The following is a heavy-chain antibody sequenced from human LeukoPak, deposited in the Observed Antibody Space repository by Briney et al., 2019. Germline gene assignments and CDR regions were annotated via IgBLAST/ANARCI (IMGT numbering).Heavy chain of an antibody. V-gene: IGHV3-23*01. D-gene: IGHD4-17*01. CDR2: ISASGGST. J-gene: IGHJ4*02. CDR3: AKDRATVRIYCFDY. CDR1: GFTFSSYA. Sequence: GGSLRLSCAASGFTFSSYAMSWVRQAPGKGLEWVTAISASGGSTYYADSVNGRFTISRDNSKNTLYLQMNSLRAEDTAVYYCAKDRATVRIYCFDYWGQGTLVTVSS.